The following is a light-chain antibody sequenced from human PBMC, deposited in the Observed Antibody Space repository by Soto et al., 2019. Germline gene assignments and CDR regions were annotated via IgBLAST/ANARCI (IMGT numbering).Light chain of an antibody. CDR1: QSISSY. CDR2: DAS. J-gene: IGKJ4*01. CDR3: QQYGNLPFT. Sequence: DIPMTQSPSSLSASVGDRVTITCRASQSISSYLNWYQQKPGKAPKVLIYDASNLKPGVPPRFSGSRSGTDFTFTISSLQPEDIATYYCQQYGNLPFTFGGGTKVEIK. V-gene: IGKV1-33*01.